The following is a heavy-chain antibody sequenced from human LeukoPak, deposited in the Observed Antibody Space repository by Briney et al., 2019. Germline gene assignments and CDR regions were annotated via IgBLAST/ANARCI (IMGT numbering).Heavy chain of an antibody. CDR1: GFTFSSYE. V-gene: IGHV3-48*03. CDR3: AGQLDLYYFDY. Sequence: PGGSLRLSCAASGFTFSSYEMNWVRQAPGKGLEWVSYISSSGSTIYYADSVKGRFTISRDNAKNSLYLQMNSLRAEDTAVYYCAGQLDLYYFDYWGQGTLVTVSS. D-gene: IGHD6-13*01. CDR2: ISSSGSTI. J-gene: IGHJ4*02.